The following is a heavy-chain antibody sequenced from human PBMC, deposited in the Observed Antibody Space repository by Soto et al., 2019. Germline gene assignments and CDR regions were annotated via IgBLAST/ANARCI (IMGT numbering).Heavy chain of an antibody. V-gene: IGHV3-49*03. D-gene: IGHD3-3*01. J-gene: IGHJ6*03. Sequence: EVQLVESGGGLVQPGRSLRLSCTASGFTFGDYAMSWFRQAPGKGLEWVGFIRSKAYGGTTEYAASVKGRFTISRDDSKSIAYLQMNSLKTEDTAVYYCTSVYYDFWSGYYSRLGYYYYMDVWGKGTTVTVSS. CDR2: IRSKAYGGTT. CDR1: GFTFGDYA. CDR3: TSVYYDFWSGYYSRLGYYYYMDV.